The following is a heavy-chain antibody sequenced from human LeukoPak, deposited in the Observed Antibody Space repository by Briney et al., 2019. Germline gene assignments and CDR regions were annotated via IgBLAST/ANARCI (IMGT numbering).Heavy chain of an antibody. CDR1: GFTFRSYW. V-gene: IGHV3-7*01. J-gene: IGHJ3*02. Sequence: PGGSLRLSCAASGFTFRSYWMSWVRQAPGKGLEWVANIKEDGSEKYYVDSVKGRFTISRDNAKNSLYLQMNSLRAEDTAIYFCATESGDRAFDIWGQGTVVTVSS. D-gene: IGHD7-27*01. CDR3: ATESGDRAFDI. CDR2: IKEDGSEK.